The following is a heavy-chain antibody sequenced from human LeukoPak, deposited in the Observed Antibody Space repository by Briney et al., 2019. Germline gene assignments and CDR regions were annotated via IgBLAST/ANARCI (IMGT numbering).Heavy chain of an antibody. D-gene: IGHD3-9*01. CDR1: VFTFSSYS. CDR3: ARDIQFDWPSANWFDP. CDR2: ISYDGSNK. J-gene: IGHJ5*02. V-gene: IGHV3-30*01. Sequence: GGSLRLYCAAYVFTFSSYSMHTGPQAPGKGVGRVAGISYDGSNKYYADSVKVQFTISRDNSKNTLYLQMNSLRAEDTAVYYCARDIQFDWPSANWFDPWGQGTLVTVSS.